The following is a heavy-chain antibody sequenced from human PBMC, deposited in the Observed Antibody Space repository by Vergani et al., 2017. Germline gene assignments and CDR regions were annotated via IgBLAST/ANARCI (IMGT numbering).Heavy chain of an antibody. CDR3: ARVAVSGFLDY. CDR2: INSNSGSP. J-gene: IGHJ4*02. CDR1: GYDINNYA. D-gene: IGHD6-19*01. Sequence: QIHLVQSGSELKKPGASVKVSCKASGYDINNYALTWVRQAPGQGPEWMGWINSNSGSPTYAQAFTGRFVFSLDTSVNNAYLQINGLQSDDTAVYFCARVAVSGFLDYWGQGTQVTVSS. V-gene: IGHV7-4-1*02.